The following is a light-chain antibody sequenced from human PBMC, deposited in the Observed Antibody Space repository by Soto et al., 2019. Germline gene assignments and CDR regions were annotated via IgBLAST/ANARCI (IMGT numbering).Light chain of an antibody. CDR2: EVS. CDR3: CSYAGSSTFVYV. V-gene: IGLV2-23*02. CDR1: SSDVGSYNL. J-gene: IGLJ1*01. Sequence: QSVLTQPASVSGSPGQSITISCTGTSSDVGSYNLVSWYQQHPGKAPKLMIYEVSKRPSGVSNRFSGSKSGNTASLTISGLQAEDEADYYCCSYAGSSTFVYVFGTATRSPS.